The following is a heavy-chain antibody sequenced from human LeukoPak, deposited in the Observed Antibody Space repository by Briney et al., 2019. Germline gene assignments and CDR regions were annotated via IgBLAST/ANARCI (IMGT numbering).Heavy chain of an antibody. D-gene: IGHD4-23*01. CDR3: ARTRIAVADRDYGGNPEYAFDI. J-gene: IGHJ3*02. CDR1: GHSFTSYW. V-gene: IGHV5-51*01. CDR2: IYPGDSDT. Sequence: KPGESLKISCKGSGHSFTSYWIGWVRQMPGKGLEWMGIIYPGDSDTRYSPSFQGQVTISADKSISTAYLQWSSLKASDTAMYYCARTRIAVADRDYGGNPEYAFDIWGQGTMVTVSS.